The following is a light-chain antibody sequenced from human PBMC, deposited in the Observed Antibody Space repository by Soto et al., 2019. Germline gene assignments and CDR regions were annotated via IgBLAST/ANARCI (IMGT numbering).Light chain of an antibody. CDR2: GAS. CDR1: QTISSNN. Sequence: EIVLTQSPGTLSLSPGERATLSCRASQTISSNNLDWYQQKPGQAPRLVIYGASSRATGIPDRFSGSGSGTDFTLTISRLEAEDFAVHYCHHYANSLWTFGQGTKVEIK. CDR3: HHYANSLWT. J-gene: IGKJ1*01. V-gene: IGKV3-20*01.